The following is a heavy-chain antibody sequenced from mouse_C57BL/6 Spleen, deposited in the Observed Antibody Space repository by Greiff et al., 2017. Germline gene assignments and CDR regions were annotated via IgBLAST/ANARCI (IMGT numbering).Heavy chain of an antibody. CDR3: ERRYSNYVWYIDV. CDR2: IRNKANGYTT. J-gene: IGHJ1*03. CDR1: GFTFTDYY. V-gene: IGHV7-3*01. D-gene: IGHD2-5*01. Sequence: EVKLVESGGGLVQPGGSLSLSCAASGFTFTDYYMSWVRQPPGKALEWLGFIRNKANGYTTEYSVSVKGRFTISRDNSQSILYLQMNALRAEDSATYYCERRYSNYVWYIDVWGTGTTVTVSS.